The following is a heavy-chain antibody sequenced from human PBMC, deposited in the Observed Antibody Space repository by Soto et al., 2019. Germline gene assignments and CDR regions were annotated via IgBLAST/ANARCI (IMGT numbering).Heavy chain of an antibody. CDR1: GYAFTTYG. D-gene: IGHD1-1*01. V-gene: IGHV1-18*01. CDR2: ISAHNGNT. J-gene: IGHJ4*02. Sequence: QVHLVQSGAEVKKPGASVKVSCQGSGYAFTTYGITWVRQAPGQGLEWMGWISAHNGNTNYAQKPQGRVTVTRDTSTSTAYMELRSLRYDATAVYYCARGRYGDYWGQGARVNVSS. CDR3: ARGRYGDY.